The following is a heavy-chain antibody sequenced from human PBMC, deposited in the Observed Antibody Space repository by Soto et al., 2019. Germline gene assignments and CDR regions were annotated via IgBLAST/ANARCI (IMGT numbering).Heavy chain of an antibody. J-gene: IGHJ4*02. CDR3: TTPGTGTLNLVY. D-gene: IGHD6-13*01. CDR2: IHPGDSDT. V-gene: IGHV5-51*01. Sequence: LGESLKISCKGSGYSFTNYWIGWVRQMPGKGLEWMGIIHPGDSDTRYSPYFQGQVTISADKTISTAYLQWSSLKASDTAMYYCTTPGTGTLNLVYWGQGTLVTVSS. CDR1: GYSFTNYW.